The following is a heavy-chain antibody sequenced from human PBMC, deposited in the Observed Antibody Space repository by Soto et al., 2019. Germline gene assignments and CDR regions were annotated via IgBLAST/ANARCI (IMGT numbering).Heavy chain of an antibody. CDR1: GGSSSGYY. Sequence: QVQLQQWGAGLLKPSETLSLTCAVYGGSSSGYYWSWIRQPPGKGLEWIGEINHSGSTNYNPSLKSRVTISVDTSKNQFSLKLSSVTAADTAVYYCAAEASERMDVWGQGTTVTVSS. CDR3: AAEASERMDV. J-gene: IGHJ6*02. V-gene: IGHV4-34*01. CDR2: INHSGST. D-gene: IGHD1-26*01.